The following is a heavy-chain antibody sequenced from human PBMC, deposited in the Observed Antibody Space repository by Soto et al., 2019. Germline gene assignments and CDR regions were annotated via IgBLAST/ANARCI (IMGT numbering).Heavy chain of an antibody. CDR2: IYYSGST. J-gene: IGHJ4*02. D-gene: IGHD2-15*01. CDR1: GGSISSYY. Sequence: SETLSLTCSVSGGSISSYYWSWFRQPPGKGLQWIGYIYYSGSTYYNPSLKGRATISADTSKNQFSLRLTSVTAADTAVYYCASEEPGGFRLDYWGQGILVTVSS. V-gene: IGHV4-59*01. CDR3: ASEEPGGFRLDY.